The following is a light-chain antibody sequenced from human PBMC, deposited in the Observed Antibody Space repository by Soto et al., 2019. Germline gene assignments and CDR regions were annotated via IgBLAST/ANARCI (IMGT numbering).Light chain of an antibody. J-gene: IGLJ1*01. CDR3: QSYDSSLSAYV. Sequence: QSVLTQPPSVSGAPGQRVTISCTGSSSNIGAGYDVHWYQQLPGTAPKLLIFGNSNRPSGVPDRFSGSKSVTSASLATTGLQAEDEADYYCQSYDSSLSAYVFGTGTKLTV. V-gene: IGLV1-40*01. CDR2: GNS. CDR1: SSNIGAGYD.